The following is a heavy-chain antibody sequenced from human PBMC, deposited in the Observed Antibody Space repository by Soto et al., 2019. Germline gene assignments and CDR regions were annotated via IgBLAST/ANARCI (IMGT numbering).Heavy chain of an antibody. D-gene: IGHD3-3*01. CDR2: IIPIFGTA. CDR1: GGTFSSYA. CDR3: ARVSRNDFWSGYSAYYYGMDV. J-gene: IGHJ6*02. V-gene: IGHV1-69*13. Sequence: SVKVSCKASGGTFSSYAISWVRQAPGQGLEWMGGIIPIFGTANYAQKFQGRVTITADESTSTAYMELSSLRSEDTAGYYCARVSRNDFWSGYSAYYYGMDVWS.